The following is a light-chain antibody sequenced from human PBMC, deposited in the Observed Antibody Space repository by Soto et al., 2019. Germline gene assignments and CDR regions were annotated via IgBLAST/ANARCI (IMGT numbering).Light chain of an antibody. CDR1: QSVSSD. CDR2: ATS. CDR3: QQYGSSGT. V-gene: IGKV3-20*01. Sequence: EIVLTQSPATLSVSPGERATLSCRASQSVSSDLAWYHQKPGQAPSLLIYATSSRATGIPDRFSGSGSGTDFTLTISRLEPEDFAVYYCQQYGSSGTFGQGTKVDIK. J-gene: IGKJ1*01.